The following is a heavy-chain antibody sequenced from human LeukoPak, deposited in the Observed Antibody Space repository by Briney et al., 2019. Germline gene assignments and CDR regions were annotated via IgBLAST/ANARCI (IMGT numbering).Heavy chain of an antibody. CDR1: GFTFSSYG. V-gene: IGHV3-30*18. CDR3: AKDRVGASPLDY. J-gene: IGHJ4*02. CDR2: ISYDGSNE. Sequence: GKSLRLSCAASGFTFSSYGMHWVRQAPGKGLEWVAVISYDGSNEYYADSVKGRFTISRDNSKNTLYLQMNSLRAEDTAVYYCAKDRVGASPLDYWGQGTLVTVSS. D-gene: IGHD1-26*01.